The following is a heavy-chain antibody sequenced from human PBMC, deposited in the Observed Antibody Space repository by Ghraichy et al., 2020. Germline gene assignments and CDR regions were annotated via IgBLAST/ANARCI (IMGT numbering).Heavy chain of an antibody. CDR1: GFTFSSYA. D-gene: IGHD6-6*01. CDR3: AKARGSSSRDRVDY. V-gene: IGHV3-23*01. J-gene: IGHJ4*02. CDR2: ISGSGGST. Sequence: GGSLRLSCAASGFTFSSYAMSWVRQAPGKGLEWVSAISGSGGSTYYADSVKGRFTISRDNSKNTLYLQMNSLRAEDTAIYYCAKARGSSSRDRVDYWGQGTLVTVSS.